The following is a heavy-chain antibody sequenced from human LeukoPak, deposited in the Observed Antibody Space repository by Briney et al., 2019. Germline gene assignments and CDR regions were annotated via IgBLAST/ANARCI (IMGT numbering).Heavy chain of an antibody. Sequence: GRSLRLSCAASGFTFSSYWMHWVRQTPGKGLVWVSRVNNDGSSTTYADSVKGRFTISRDNAKNTIYLQMNSLRAEDTAVYYCARGGWGTATDYWGQGTLVTVSS. D-gene: IGHD1-1*01. CDR1: GFTFSSYW. CDR3: ARGGWGTATDY. CDR2: VNNDGSST. J-gene: IGHJ4*02. V-gene: IGHV3-74*01.